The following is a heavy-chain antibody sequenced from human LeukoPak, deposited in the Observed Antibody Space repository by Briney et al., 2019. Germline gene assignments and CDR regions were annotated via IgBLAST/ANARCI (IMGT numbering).Heavy chain of an antibody. CDR3: ARLSCSRTSCPFDY. V-gene: IGHV5-51*01. CDR2: IYPGDSDT. J-gene: IGHJ4*02. Sequence: GESVKISCKGCGYSFTSYWIGWVRQMPGKGLEWMGIIYPGDSDTRYSPSFQGQVTISADKSISTAYLQWSSLKASDTAMYYCARLSCSRTSCPFDYWGQGTLVTVSS. CDR1: GYSFTSYW. D-gene: IGHD2-2*01.